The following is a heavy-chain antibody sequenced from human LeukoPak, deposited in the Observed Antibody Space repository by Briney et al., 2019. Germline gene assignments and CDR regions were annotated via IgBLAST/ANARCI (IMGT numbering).Heavy chain of an antibody. Sequence: PGGSLRLSCAASGFTFSSYAMSWVRQAPGEGLEWVSAISGSGGSTYYADSVKGRFTISRDNSRNTLYLQMNSLRAEDTAVYYCAKHGTYYDFWSGQYYFDYWGQGTLVTVSS. J-gene: IGHJ4*02. D-gene: IGHD3-3*01. V-gene: IGHV3-23*01. CDR3: AKHGTYYDFWSGQYYFDY. CDR2: ISGSGGST. CDR1: GFTFSSYA.